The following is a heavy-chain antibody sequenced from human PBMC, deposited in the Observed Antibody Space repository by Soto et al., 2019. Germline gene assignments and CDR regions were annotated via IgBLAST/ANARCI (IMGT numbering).Heavy chain of an antibody. D-gene: IGHD1-1*01. CDR2: IWYTGST. Sequence: QVQLQESGPGLVKPSETLSLTCTVSGDSLRTSSFYWGWIRQPPGKGLEWIGSIWYTGSTYYNPSLKSRVTISEDTSKNQFSLTLTSVTAADTAVYYCARHVETGATPYYFDYWGQGTLVIVSS. V-gene: IGHV4-39*01. J-gene: IGHJ4*02. CDR1: GDSLRTSSFY. CDR3: ARHVETGATPYYFDY.